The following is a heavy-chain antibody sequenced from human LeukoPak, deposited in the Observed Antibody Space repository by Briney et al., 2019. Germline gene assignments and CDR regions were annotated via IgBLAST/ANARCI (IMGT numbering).Heavy chain of an antibody. J-gene: IGHJ4*02. D-gene: IGHD2-15*01. CDR3: ARESPHCSGVSCFFDY. Sequence: GGSLRLSCAASGFTFSSYSMNWVRQAPGKGPEWVSYITSSGRTRYYADSVKGRFTLSRDNAENSLYLQMNSLRAEDTAIYYCARESPHCSGVSCFFDYWGQGTLVTVSS. CDR1: GFTFSSYS. CDR2: ITSSGRTR. V-gene: IGHV3-48*04.